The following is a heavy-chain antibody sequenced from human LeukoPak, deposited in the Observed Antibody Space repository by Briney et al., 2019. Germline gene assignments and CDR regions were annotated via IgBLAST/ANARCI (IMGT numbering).Heavy chain of an antibody. CDR2: ISTDGSSR. Sequence: GGSLRLSCAASGFTFTNYWMHWVRQGQGKGLVWVSRISTDGSSRHYADSVKGRFTISRDNSKNMMYLQMNSLRAEDTAIYYCASASSHRIAAGGDYWGHGTLVTISS. CDR1: GFTFTNYW. J-gene: IGHJ4*01. V-gene: IGHV3-74*01. CDR3: ASASSHRIAAGGDY. D-gene: IGHD6-13*01.